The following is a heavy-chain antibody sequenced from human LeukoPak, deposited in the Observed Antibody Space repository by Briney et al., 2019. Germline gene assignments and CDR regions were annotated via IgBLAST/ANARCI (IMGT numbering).Heavy chain of an antibody. CDR3: AKGLVRGDYFDY. Sequence: GGSLRLSCAASGFTFSSYSMNWVRQAPGKGLEWVSVLYSGAGTYYADSVKGRFTISRDNSKNTLYLQMNSLRAEDTAVYYCAKGLVRGDYFDYWGQGTLVTVSS. J-gene: IGHJ4*02. V-gene: IGHV3-NL1*01. CDR1: GFTFSSYS. D-gene: IGHD6-19*01. CDR2: LYSGAGT.